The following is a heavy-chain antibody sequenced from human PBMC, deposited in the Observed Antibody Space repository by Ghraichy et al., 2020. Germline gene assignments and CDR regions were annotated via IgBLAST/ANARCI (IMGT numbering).Heavy chain of an antibody. D-gene: IGHD5-24*01. CDR1: GGSFSGYY. Sequence: SETLSLTCAVYGGSFSGYYWSWIRQPPGKGLEWIGEINHSGSTNYNPSLKSRVTISVDTSKNQFSLNLSSVTAADTAVYYCARGESVRNPSLKGVEEMATINRGGRYFDLWGRGTLVTVSS. CDR2: INHSGST. CDR3: ARGESVRNPSLKGVEEMATINRGGRYFDL. V-gene: IGHV4-34*01. J-gene: IGHJ2*01.